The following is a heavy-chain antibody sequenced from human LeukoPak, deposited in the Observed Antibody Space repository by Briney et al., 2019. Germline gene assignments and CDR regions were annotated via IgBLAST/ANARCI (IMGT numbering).Heavy chain of an antibody. CDR1: GGSFSDYY. Sequence: SETLSLTCAGYGGSFSDYYLSWIRQPPGKGMKWIGEISHSGSTKYNPSLKSRVTISVDTSKNQFSLKLRSVTAADTAVYYCARVWLEQNWFDPWGQGTLVTVSS. CDR2: ISHSGST. D-gene: IGHD1/OR15-1a*01. V-gene: IGHV4-34*01. CDR3: ARVWLEQNWFDP. J-gene: IGHJ5*02.